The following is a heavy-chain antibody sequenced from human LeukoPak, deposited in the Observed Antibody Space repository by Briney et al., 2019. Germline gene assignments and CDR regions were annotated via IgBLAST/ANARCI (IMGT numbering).Heavy chain of an antibody. Sequence: SVKVSCKASGGTFSSYTISWVRQAPGQGLEWMGTIIPILGIANYAQKFQGRVTITADKSTSTAYMELSSLRSEDTAVYYCARDPPPRGFSYGYGYEDYWGQGSLVTVSS. CDR2: IIPILGIA. V-gene: IGHV1-69*04. J-gene: IGHJ4*02. CDR3: ARDPPPRGFSYGYGYEDY. CDR1: GGTFSSYT. D-gene: IGHD5-18*01.